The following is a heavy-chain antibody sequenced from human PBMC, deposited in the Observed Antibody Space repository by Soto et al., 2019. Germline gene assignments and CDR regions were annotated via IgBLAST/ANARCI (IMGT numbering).Heavy chain of an antibody. Sequence: GGSLRLSCAASGFTFSSYGMHWVRQAPGKGLEWVAVISYDGSNKYYADSVKGRFTISRDNSKNTLYLQMNSLRAEDTAVYYCAKDDGNYYDSSGYYFDYWGQGTLVTVSS. D-gene: IGHD3-22*01. J-gene: IGHJ4*02. CDR2: ISYDGSNK. V-gene: IGHV3-30*18. CDR3: AKDDGNYYDSSGYYFDY. CDR1: GFTFSSYG.